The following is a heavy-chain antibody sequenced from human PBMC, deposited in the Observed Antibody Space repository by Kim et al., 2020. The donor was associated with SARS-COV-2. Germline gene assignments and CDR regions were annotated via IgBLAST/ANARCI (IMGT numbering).Heavy chain of an antibody. CDR1: GFTFSTYW. V-gene: IGHV3-74*01. CDR2: INTDGSTT. Sequence: GGSLRLSCAASGFTFSTYWMHWVRQAPGEGLVWVSRINTDGSTTNYADSVKGRFTVSRDNAKNTLYLQMNSLRVEDTAVYYCTRDKPIDYWCQGTLVTVS. J-gene: IGHJ4*02. CDR3: TRDKPIDY.